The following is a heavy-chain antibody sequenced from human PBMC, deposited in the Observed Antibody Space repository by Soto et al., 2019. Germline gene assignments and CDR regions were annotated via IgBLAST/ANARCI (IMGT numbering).Heavy chain of an antibody. CDR3: AKPTAGYSTNGACYTRSYYYGMDV. Sequence: PGGSLRLSCAASGVTFSSYSMSWVRQAPGKGLECGSAVSVSGGSAYYGDSGKGRFTIAREKSMNTLYLQMNSHRAEDTAVYYCAKPTAGYSTNGACYTRSYYYGMDVWGQGTTVTVSS. CDR2: VSVSGGSA. D-gene: IGHD2-8*01. J-gene: IGHJ6*02. CDR1: GVTFSSYS. V-gene: IGHV3-23*01.